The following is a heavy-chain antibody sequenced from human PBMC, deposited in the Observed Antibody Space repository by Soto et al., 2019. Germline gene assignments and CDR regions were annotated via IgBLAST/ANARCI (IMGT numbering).Heavy chain of an antibody. D-gene: IGHD3-10*01. CDR2: ISYDGSNK. V-gene: IGHV3-30*18. CDR1: GFTFSSYG. CDR3: AKDGFLYYYGSGSYYSYFDY. Sequence: GGSLRLSCAASGFTFSSYGMHWVRQAPGKGLEWVAVISYDGSNKYYADSVKGRFTISRDNSKNTLYLQMNSLRAEDTAVYYCAKDGFLYYYGSGSYYSYFDYWGQGTLVTVSS. J-gene: IGHJ4*02.